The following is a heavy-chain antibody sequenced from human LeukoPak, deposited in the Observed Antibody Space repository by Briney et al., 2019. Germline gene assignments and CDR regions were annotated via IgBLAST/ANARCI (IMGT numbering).Heavy chain of an antibody. CDR2: IYYSGST. Sequence: SETLSPTCPVEAPSAGILSGGCNRPPPRKGLEWIGYIYYSGSTNYNPHLKSRVTISVDTSKTQFSLRLSSVTAADTAVYYCARQAGPYCTGTSCYLDYWGQGTLVTVSS. D-gene: IGHD2-2*01. V-gene: IGHV4-59*08. J-gene: IGHJ4*02. CDR1: APSAGILS. CDR3: ARQAGPYCTGTSCYLDY.